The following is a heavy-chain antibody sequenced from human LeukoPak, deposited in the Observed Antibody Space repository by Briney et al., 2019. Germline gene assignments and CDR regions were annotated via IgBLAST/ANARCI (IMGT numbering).Heavy chain of an antibody. D-gene: IGHD3-10*01. V-gene: IGHV1-46*01. CDR1: GYTFTSNY. CDR2: IDPSGGST. Sequence: ASVKVSCKAFGYTFTSNYMHWVRQAPGQGLEWMGIIDPSGGSTIYAQKFQGRVTMTEDTSTDTAYMELSSLRSEDTAVYYCATARPTVRPVDYWGQGTLVTVSS. J-gene: IGHJ4*02. CDR3: ATARPTVRPVDY.